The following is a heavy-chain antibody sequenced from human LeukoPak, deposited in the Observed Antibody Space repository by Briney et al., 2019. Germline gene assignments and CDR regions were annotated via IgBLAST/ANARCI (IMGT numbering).Heavy chain of an antibody. D-gene: IGHD6-6*01. V-gene: IGHV1-46*01. J-gene: IGHJ4*02. CDR3: ARERYSSSQGFDY. Sequence: GASVKVSCKASGYTFTSYYVHWVRQAPGQGLEWMGKINPSGGATSYAQKFQGRVTMTRDMATSTVYMELDSLRSEDTAVYYCARERYSSSQGFDYWGQGTLVTVSS. CDR2: INPSGGAT. CDR1: GYTFTSYY.